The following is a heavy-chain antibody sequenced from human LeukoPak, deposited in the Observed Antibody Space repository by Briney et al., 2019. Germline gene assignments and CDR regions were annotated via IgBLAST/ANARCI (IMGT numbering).Heavy chain of an antibody. J-gene: IGHJ4*02. CDR1: GGSISSYY. CDR3: ASLRVPGDFDY. Sequence: SETLSLTCTVSGGSISSYYWSWIRQPAGKGLEWIGRIYTSGSTNYNPSLKSRVTMSVDTSKNQFSLKLRSVTAADTAVYYCASLRVPGDFDYWGQGTLVTVSS. V-gene: IGHV4-4*07. CDR2: IYTSGST.